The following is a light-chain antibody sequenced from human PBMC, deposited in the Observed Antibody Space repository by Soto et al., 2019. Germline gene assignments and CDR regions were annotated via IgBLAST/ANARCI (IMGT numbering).Light chain of an antibody. CDR3: QQYSNWPLT. CDR1: QSVSSN. J-gene: IGKJ4*01. CDR2: GAS. Sequence: EIVMTQPPATLSVSPGERATLSCRASQSVSSNLAWYQQKPGQAPRLLIYGASTRATGIPARFSGSGSGTEFTLTISSLQSEDFAVYYCQQYSNWPLTFGGGTKV. V-gene: IGKV3-15*01.